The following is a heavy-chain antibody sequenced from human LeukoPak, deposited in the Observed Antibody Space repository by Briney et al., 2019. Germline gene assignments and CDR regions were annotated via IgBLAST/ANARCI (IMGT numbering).Heavy chain of an antibody. CDR2: IYYTGST. CDR3: ARGTQVRRSGIDY. J-gene: IGHJ4*02. D-gene: IGHD1-26*01. CDR1: RDSISNYY. Sequence: SETLSLTCHVSRDSISNYYWSWIRQSPGKGLEWMGYIYYTGSTNYNPSLKSRVTMSVDTSKNQFSLKLTSVTAADTVVYYCARGTQVRRSGIDYWGQGILVTVSS. V-gene: IGHV4-59*01.